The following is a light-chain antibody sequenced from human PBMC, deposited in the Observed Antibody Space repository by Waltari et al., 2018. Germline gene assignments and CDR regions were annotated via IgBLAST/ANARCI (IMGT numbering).Light chain of an antibody. CDR1: QSVRGY. CDR3: QQRSNWPPT. CDR2: DTS. Sequence: ELVLTQSPATLSLSPGERATLSCRASQSVRGYIAWYQQKPGQAPRLLIYDTSNRATGLPARFSGSGSGTDFTLTISSLEPEDFAFYYCQQRSNWPPTFGQGTKVEIK. V-gene: IGKV3-11*01. J-gene: IGKJ1*01.